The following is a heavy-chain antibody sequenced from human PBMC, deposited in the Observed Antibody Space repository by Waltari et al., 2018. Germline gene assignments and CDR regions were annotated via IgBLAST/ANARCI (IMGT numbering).Heavy chain of an antibody. CDR1: GFTFSSYG. CDR2: IRYDGSNK. Sequence: QVQLVESGGGVVQPGGSLRLSCAASGFTFSSYGMHWVRQAPGKGLEWVAFIRYDGSNKYYADSVKGRFTISRDNSKNTLYLQMHSLRVEDTAVYYCATSIPVNYWGQGTLVTVSS. J-gene: IGHJ4*02. CDR3: ATSIPVNY. V-gene: IGHV3-30*02. D-gene: IGHD4-17*01.